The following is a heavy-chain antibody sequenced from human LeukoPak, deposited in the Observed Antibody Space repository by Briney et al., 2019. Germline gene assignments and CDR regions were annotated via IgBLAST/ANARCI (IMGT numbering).Heavy chain of an antibody. Sequence: GGSLRLSCAASGFTFSSYSMMWVRQAPGKGLEWVSYISSSSTTIYYADSVKGRFTISRDNAKNSLYLQMNSLRAEDTAVYYCARVSILIVPYYAFDIWGQGTMVTVSS. CDR1: GFTFSSYS. CDR3: ARVSILIVPYYAFDI. D-gene: IGHD2/OR15-2a*01. V-gene: IGHV3-48*04. CDR2: ISSSSTTI. J-gene: IGHJ3*02.